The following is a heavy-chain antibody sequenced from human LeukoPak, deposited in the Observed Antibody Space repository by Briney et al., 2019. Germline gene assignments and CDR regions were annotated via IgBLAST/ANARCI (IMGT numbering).Heavy chain of an antibody. CDR3: ARDEIAVADSRYMDV. D-gene: IGHD6-19*01. Sequence: SETLSLTCTVSGGSISSYYWSWIRQPPGKGLEWIGYIYYSGSTNYNPSLKSRVTISVDTSKNQFSLKLSSVTAADTAVYYCARDEIAVADSRYMDVWGKGTTVTASS. J-gene: IGHJ6*03. CDR2: IYYSGST. V-gene: IGHV4-59*01. CDR1: GGSISSYY.